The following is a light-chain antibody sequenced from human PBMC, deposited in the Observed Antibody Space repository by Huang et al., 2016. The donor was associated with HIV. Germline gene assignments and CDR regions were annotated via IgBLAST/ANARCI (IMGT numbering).Light chain of an antibody. CDR1: QSITTY. Sequence: DIQMTQSTPSLSASLGDRVTITCRASQSITTYLNWYRHKPGEAPELLIHAKSTLQNGVPYRFSGGGSGTDFTLTITNLQPEDVASYYCQQSYNLPYTFGRGTKVDIK. J-gene: IGKJ2*01. CDR2: AKS. CDR3: QQSYNLPYT. V-gene: IGKV1-39*01.